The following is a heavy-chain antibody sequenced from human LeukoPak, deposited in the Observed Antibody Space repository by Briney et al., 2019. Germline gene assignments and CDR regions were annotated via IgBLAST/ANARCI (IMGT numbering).Heavy chain of an antibody. CDR1: GYSISSGYY. Sequence: SETLSLTCTVSGYSISSGYYWGWIRQPPGKGLEWIGSIYHSGSTYYNPSLKSRVTISVDTSKNQFSLKLSSVTAADTAVYYCARDGPRSSPPDYGGREPLVTVPS. CDR3: ARDGPRSSPPDY. V-gene: IGHV4-38-2*02. CDR2: IYHSGST. J-gene: IGHJ4*02. D-gene: IGHD2-2*01.